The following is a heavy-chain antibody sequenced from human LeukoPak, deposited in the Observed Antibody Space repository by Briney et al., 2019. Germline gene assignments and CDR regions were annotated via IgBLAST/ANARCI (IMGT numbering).Heavy chain of an antibody. D-gene: IGHD1-26*01. CDR2: IRYDGSNK. Sequence: GGSLRLSCAASGFTFSSYGMHWVRQAPGKGLEWVAFIRYDGSNKYYADSVKGRFTISRDNSKNTLFLQMNSLRAEDTAVYYCAKAGNLGGSDYLYYYYYMDVWGKGTTVTVSS. V-gene: IGHV3-30*02. CDR3: AKAGNLGGSDYLYYYYYMDV. CDR1: GFTFSSYG. J-gene: IGHJ6*03.